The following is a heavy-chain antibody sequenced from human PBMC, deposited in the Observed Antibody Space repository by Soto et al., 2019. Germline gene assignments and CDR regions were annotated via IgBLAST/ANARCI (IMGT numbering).Heavy chain of an antibody. D-gene: IGHD3-10*01. J-gene: IGHJ4*02. CDR2: IYYSGST. CDR1: GGSISSYY. Sequence: QVQLQESGPGLVKPSETRSLTCTVSGGSISSYYWSWIRQPPGKGLEWIGYIYYSGSTNYNPSLKSRVTISVDTSKNQFSLKLSSVTAADTAVYYCARAPRGNYGYPSYFDYWGQGTLVTVSS. V-gene: IGHV4-59*01. CDR3: ARAPRGNYGYPSYFDY.